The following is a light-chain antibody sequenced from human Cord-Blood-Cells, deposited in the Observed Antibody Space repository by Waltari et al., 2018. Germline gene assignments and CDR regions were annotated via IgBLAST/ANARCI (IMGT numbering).Light chain of an antibody. Sequence: DIQMTQSPSTLSASVGDRVTITCRASQSISSWLAWYQQKPGKAPKLLIYKASSLESGVLSRFSGSGSGTEFTRTISSLQPDDFATYYCQQYNSYPLTFGGGTKVEMK. CDR1: QSISSW. J-gene: IGKJ4*01. CDR2: KAS. V-gene: IGKV1-5*03. CDR3: QQYNSYPLT.